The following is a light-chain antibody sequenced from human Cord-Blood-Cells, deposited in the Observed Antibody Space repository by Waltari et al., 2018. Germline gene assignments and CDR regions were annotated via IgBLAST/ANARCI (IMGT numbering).Light chain of an antibody. CDR3: SSYTSSSTLV. Sequence: QSALTQPASVSGSPGQSITMSCTGTSSDVGGYNYVSWYQQHPGKAPKLMIYDVSNRPSGLSNRFSGSKSGNTASRTISGLQAEDEADYYCSSYTSSSTLVFGGGTKLTVL. J-gene: IGLJ3*02. V-gene: IGLV2-14*03. CDR2: DVS. CDR1: SSDVGGYNY.